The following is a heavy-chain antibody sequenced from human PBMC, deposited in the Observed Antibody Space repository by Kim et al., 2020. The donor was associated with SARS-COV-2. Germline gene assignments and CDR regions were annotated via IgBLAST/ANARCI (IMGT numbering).Heavy chain of an antibody. CDR1: GGSFSGYY. J-gene: IGHJ6*02. CDR3: ARGRGGMDV. CDR2: INHSGST. V-gene: IGHV4-34*01. Sequence: SETLSLTCAVYGGSFSGYYWSWIRQPPWKGLEWIGEINHSGSTNYNPSLKSRVTISVDTSKNQFSLKLSSVTAADTAVYYCARGRGGMDVWGQGTTVTVSS.